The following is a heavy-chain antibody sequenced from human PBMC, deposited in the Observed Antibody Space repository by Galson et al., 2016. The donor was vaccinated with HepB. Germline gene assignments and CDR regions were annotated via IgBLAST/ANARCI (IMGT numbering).Heavy chain of an antibody. D-gene: IGHD3-3*01. CDR1: GFTFSTNA. Sequence: SLRLSCAASGFTFSTNAMSWVRQAPGKGLEWVSGISWNSGDIGYADSVKGRFTISRDNAKNSVHLQMNSLRAEDTALYYCTKDLRFWSTLGGAFDCWGQGTLVTVSS. CDR3: TKDLRFWSTLGGAFDC. V-gene: IGHV3-9*01. J-gene: IGHJ4*02. CDR2: ISWNSGDI.